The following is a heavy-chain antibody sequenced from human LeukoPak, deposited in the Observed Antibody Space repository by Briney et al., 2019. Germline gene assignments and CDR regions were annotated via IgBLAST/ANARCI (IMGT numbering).Heavy chain of an antibody. CDR1: GGSISSYY. V-gene: IGHV4-4*07. D-gene: IGHD3-9*01. Sequence: PSETLSLTCTVSGGSISSYYWSWIRQPAGKGLEWIGRIYTSGSTNYNPSLKSRVTISVDTSKNLFSLKLSSVTAADTAVYYCARDPTYYDILTGYSPSYFDYWGQGTLVTVSS. CDR3: ARDPTYYDILTGYSPSYFDY. CDR2: IYTSGST. J-gene: IGHJ4*02.